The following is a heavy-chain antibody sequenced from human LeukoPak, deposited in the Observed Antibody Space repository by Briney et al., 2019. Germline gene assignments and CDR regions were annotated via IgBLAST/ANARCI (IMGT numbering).Heavy chain of an antibody. D-gene: IGHD6-19*01. CDR3: ARESSAVAAGHY. J-gene: IGHJ4*02. V-gene: IGHV1-46*01. CDR2: INPSGGST. Sequence: GASVKVSCKASGYTFTSSYIHWVRQAPGQGLEWMGIINPSGGSTSYAQKFQGRVTMTRDMSTNTVYMELSSLRSEDTAVYYCARESSAVAAGHYWGQGTLVTVSS. CDR1: GYTFTSSY.